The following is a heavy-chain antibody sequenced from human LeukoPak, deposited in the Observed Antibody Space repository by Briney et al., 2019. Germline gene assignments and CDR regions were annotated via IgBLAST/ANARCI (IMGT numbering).Heavy chain of an antibody. CDR1: GFTFDDYA. J-gene: IGHJ4*02. Sequence: GRSLRLSCAASGFTFDDYAMHWVRQAPGKGLEWVSGITWNSGSMAYADSVKGRFTISRDNAKNSLYLQMNSLRAEHTAFYYCAKGCSSTNCPPDYWGQGALVTVSS. CDR2: ITWNSGSM. V-gene: IGHV3-9*01. D-gene: IGHD2-2*01. CDR3: AKGCSSTNCPPDY.